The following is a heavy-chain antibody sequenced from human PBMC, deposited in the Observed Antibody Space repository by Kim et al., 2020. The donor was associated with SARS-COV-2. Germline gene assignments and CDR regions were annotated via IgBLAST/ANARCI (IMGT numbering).Heavy chain of an antibody. Sequence: SETLSLTCAVYGGSFSGYYWSWIRQPPGKGLEWIGEINHSGSTNYNPSLKSRVTISVDTSKNQFSLKLSSVTAADTAVYYCASVDLGGYSYVGGYWGQGTLVTVSS. CDR2: INHSGST. D-gene: IGHD5-18*01. CDR3: ASVDLGGYSYVGGY. J-gene: IGHJ4*02. V-gene: IGHV4-34*01. CDR1: GGSFSGYY.